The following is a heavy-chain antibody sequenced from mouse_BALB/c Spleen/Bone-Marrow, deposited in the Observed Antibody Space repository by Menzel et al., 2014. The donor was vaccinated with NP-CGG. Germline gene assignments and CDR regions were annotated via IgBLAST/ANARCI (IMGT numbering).Heavy chain of an antibody. CDR3: ARRDGNYVGYFDY. D-gene: IGHD2-1*01. J-gene: IGHJ2*01. CDR1: GYTFTDYN. CDR2: IYPYSGGT. V-gene: IGHV1S29*02. Sequence: EVQLQQSGPELVKPGASVKISCKASGYTFTDYNMHWMKQSHGKSLEWIGYIYPYSGGTGYNQKFKNKATLTVDSSSSTAYMELRSLTSEDSAVYSCARRDGNYVGYFDYWGQGTTLTVSS.